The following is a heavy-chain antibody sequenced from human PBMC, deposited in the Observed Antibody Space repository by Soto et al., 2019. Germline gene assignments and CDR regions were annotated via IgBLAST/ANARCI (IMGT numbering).Heavy chain of an antibody. Sequence: QVQLQESGPGLVKPSQTLSLTCTVSGGSISSGGYYWSWIRQHPGKGLEWIGYIYYSGSTYYNPSLKSRVTISVDTSKNQFSLKLSSVTAADTAVYYCARDRFVVVPAASGWFDPWGQGTLVTVSS. V-gene: IGHV4-31*03. CDR3: ARDRFVVVPAASGWFDP. CDR1: GGSISSGGYY. CDR2: IYYSGST. J-gene: IGHJ5*02. D-gene: IGHD2-2*01.